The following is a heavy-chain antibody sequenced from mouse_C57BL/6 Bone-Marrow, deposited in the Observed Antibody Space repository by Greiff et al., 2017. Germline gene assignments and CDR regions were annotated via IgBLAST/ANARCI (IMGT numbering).Heavy chain of an antibody. CDR2: IYPRSGNT. J-gene: IGHJ2*01. V-gene: IGHV1-81*01. Sequence: QVQLQQSGAELARPGASVKLSCKASGYTFTSYGISWVRQRTGQGLEWIGEIYPRSGNTYYNEKFKGKATLTADKSSSTAYMELRSLTSEDSAVYFCARRVYYYGYYFDYWGQGTTLTVSS. CDR1: GYTFTSYG. D-gene: IGHD1-1*01. CDR3: ARRVYYYGYYFDY.